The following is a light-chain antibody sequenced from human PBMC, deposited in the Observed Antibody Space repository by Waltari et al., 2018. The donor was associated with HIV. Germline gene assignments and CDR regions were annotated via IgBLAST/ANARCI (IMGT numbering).Light chain of an antibody. CDR3: QSYDSSLSGYV. V-gene: IGLV1-40*01. CDR1: SSNIGAGYD. CDR2: GNN. Sequence: QSVLTPPPSVSGAPGQRVTISCPGSSSNIGAGYDVHWYQQLPGTAPKLLIYGNNNRPSGVPDRFSGSKSGTSASLAVTGLQAEDEADYYCQSYDSSLSGYVFGTGTKVTVL. J-gene: IGLJ1*01.